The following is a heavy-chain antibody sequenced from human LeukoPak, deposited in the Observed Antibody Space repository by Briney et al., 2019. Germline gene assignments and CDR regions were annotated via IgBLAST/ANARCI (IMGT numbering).Heavy chain of an antibody. D-gene: IGHD2-15*01. V-gene: IGHV4-61*01. CDR3: ARGPVGYCSGGSCYGDY. CDR2: IYYSGST. CDR1: GGSISSSSYY. J-gene: IGHJ4*02. Sequence: SETLSLTCTVSGGSISSSSYYWSWIRQPPGKGLEWIGYIYYSGSTNYNPSLKSRVTISVDTSKSQFSLKLSSVTAADTAVYYCARGPVGYCSGGSCYGDYWGQGTLVTVSS.